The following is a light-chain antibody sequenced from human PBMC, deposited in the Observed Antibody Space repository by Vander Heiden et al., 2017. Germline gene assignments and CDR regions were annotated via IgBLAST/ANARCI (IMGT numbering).Light chain of an antibody. CDR3: SSYTISSTLRYV. CDR2: DVS. J-gene: IGLJ1*01. CDR1: SSDVGGYNY. Sequence: QSALTQPASVSGSPGQSSTISCTGTSSDVGGYNYVSWYQQHPGKAPKLMIYDVSTRPSGVSNRFSGSKSGNTASLTISGLQAEDEADYYCSSYTISSTLRYVFGTGTKVTVL. V-gene: IGLV2-14*01.